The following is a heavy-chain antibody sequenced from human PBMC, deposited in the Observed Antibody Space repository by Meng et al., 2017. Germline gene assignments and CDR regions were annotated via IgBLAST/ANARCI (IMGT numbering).Heavy chain of an antibody. CDR1: GGTFSSYA. D-gene: IGHD3-22*01. Sequence: QVRLVESGAEVKKPGSSVKVSCKASGGTFSSYAISWVRQAPGQGLEWMGGIIPIFGTANYAQKFQGRVTITADKSTSTAYMELSSLRSEDTAVYYCARATYYYDSSGYDDYWGQGTLVTVSS. J-gene: IGHJ4*02. CDR3: ARATYYYDSSGYDDY. CDR2: IIPIFGTA. V-gene: IGHV1-69*06.